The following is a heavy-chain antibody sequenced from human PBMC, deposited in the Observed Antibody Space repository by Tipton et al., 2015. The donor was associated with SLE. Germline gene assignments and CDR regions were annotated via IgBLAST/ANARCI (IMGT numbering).Heavy chain of an antibody. CDR2: AYYSGTT. CDR3: ARHGTNGYCSGGSCSPGAWFDP. J-gene: IGHJ5*02. D-gene: IGHD2-15*01. CDR1: GGSISSSSYY. Sequence: TLSLTCTVSGGSISSSSYYWGWIRQPPGEGLEWIGTAYYSGTTYYNPSLKSRVTISVDTSKNQFSLKLSSLTAADTAVYFCARHGTNGYCSGGSCSPGAWFDPWGQGTLVTVSS. V-gene: IGHV4-39*07.